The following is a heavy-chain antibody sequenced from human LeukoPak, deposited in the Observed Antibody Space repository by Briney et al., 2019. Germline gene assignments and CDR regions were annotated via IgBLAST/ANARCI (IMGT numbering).Heavy chain of an antibody. V-gene: IGHV4-39*01. J-gene: IGHJ4*02. Sequence: SETLSLACTVSGDSISSRSYYSGWIRQPPGNGLEWIGRIYYSGSTYYNPSLKSRVTISVDTSKNQFSLKLSSVTAADTAVYYCARSRLADYQQRPFDYWGQGTLVTVSS. CDR1: GDSISSRSYY. D-gene: IGHD2-2*01. CDR3: ARSRLADYQQRPFDY. CDR2: IYYSGST.